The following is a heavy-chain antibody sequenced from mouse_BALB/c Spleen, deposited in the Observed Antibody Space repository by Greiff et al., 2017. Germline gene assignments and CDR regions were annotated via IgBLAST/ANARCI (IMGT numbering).Heavy chain of an antibody. CDR3: ARSAYYYGYYYAMDY. D-gene: IGHD1-1*01. V-gene: IGHV5-17*02. CDR2: ISSGSSTI. Sequence: EVNVVESGGGLVQPGGSRKLSCAASGFTFSSFGMHWVRQAPEKGLEWVAYISSGSSTIYYADTVKGRFTISRDNPKNTLFLQMTSLRSEDTAMYYCARSAYYYGYYYAMDYWGQGTSVTVSS. CDR1: GFTFSSFG. J-gene: IGHJ4*01.